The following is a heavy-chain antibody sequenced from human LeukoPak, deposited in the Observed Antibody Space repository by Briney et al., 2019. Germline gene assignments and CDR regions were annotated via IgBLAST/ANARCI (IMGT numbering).Heavy chain of an antibody. CDR1: GFTFSSYG. J-gene: IGHJ4*02. CDR3: AKNREPSGDYAGAFDF. Sequence: GGSLRLSCAASGFTFSSYGMHWVRQAPGKGLEWVAFIRYDGSEKHNADSVKGRFTISRDNSENTLFLQMNSLRAGDTAVYYCAKNREPSGDYAGAFDFWAREPWSPSPQ. D-gene: IGHD4-17*01. V-gene: IGHV3-30*02. CDR2: IRYDGSEK.